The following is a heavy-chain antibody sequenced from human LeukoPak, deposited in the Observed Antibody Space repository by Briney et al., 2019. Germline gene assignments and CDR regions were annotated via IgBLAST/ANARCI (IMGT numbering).Heavy chain of an antibody. CDR1: GGSLSSDY. Sequence: SETLSLTCTVSGGSLSSDYWTWIRQPPGKGLEWIGYVDHTGSTNFNPSLNGRVSISRDTSKNLFSLRLQSVTAADTAVYFCARGRVSSSTWYSTYYYYFYMDVWGKGTTVTVSS. CDR2: VDHTGST. D-gene: IGHD4-11*01. J-gene: IGHJ6*03. CDR3: ARGRVSSSTWYSTYYYYFYMDV. V-gene: IGHV4-59*01.